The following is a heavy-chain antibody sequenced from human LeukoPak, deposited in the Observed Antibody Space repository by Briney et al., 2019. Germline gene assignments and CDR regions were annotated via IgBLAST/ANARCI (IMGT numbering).Heavy chain of an antibody. Sequence: SETLSLTCTVSGGSISSGGYSWSWIRQHPGKGLEWIGYIYYTGSTYYTPSLKSRVTISVDTSKNQFSLKLSSVTAADTAVYYCARGTGCSSTSCYYNLFDPWGQGTLVTVSS. CDR1: GGSISSGGYS. D-gene: IGHD2-2*01. J-gene: IGHJ5*02. V-gene: IGHV4-31*03. CDR3: ARGTGCSSTSCYYNLFDP. CDR2: IYYTGST.